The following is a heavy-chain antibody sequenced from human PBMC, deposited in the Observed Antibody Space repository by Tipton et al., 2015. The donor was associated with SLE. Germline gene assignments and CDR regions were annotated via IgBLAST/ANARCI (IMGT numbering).Heavy chain of an antibody. CDR2: IYYSGTT. D-gene: IGHD3-3*01. V-gene: IGHV4-39*01. CDR3: ARRLGSVAIFGVVIEYTFEI. CDR1: SGSISSTPYY. J-gene: IGHJ3*02. Sequence: TLSLTCTVSSGSISSTPYYWGWIRQPPGKGLEWIGTIYYSGTTYYNPSLKSRVTMSVDTSMNQLSLKLSSVTAADTALYYCARRLGSVAIFGVVIEYTFEIWGQGTMVTVSS.